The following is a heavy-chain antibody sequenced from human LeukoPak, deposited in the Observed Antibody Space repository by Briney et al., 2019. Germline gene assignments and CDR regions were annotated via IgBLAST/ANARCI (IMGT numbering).Heavy chain of an antibody. CDR3: ARGPYDILTGYYP. D-gene: IGHD3-9*01. J-gene: IGHJ5*02. CDR2: ISFSGSPT. V-gene: IGHV3-11*01. CDR1: GFTFSDYY. Sequence: GGSLRLSCAASGFTFSDYYMSWIRQAPGKGLEWVSYISFSGSPTQYADSVKGRFTISRDNAKNSLYLQMNSLRDEDTAVYYCARGPYDILTGYYPWGQGTLVTVSS.